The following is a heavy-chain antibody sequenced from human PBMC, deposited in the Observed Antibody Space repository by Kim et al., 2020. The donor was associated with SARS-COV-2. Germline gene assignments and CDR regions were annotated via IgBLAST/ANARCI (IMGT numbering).Heavy chain of an antibody. CDR2: IYYSGST. Sequence: SETLSLTCTVSGGSISSGGYYWSWIRQHPGKGLEWIGYIYYSGSTYYNPSLKSRVTISVDTSKNQFSLKLSSVTAADTAVYYCARDRGPTAPGSIAAAGPRLYYFDYWGQGTLVTVSS. D-gene: IGHD6-13*01. V-gene: IGHV4-31*03. CDR1: GGSISSGGYY. J-gene: IGHJ4*02. CDR3: ARDRGPTAPGSIAAAGPRLYYFDY.